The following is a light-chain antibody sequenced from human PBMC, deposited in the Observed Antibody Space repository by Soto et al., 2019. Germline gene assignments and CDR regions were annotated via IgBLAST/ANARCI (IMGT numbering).Light chain of an antibody. CDR2: EVI. CDR3: CSYAGSSIFV. Sequence: QSALTQPASVSGSPGQSITISCTGSSSDVGTYNLVSWYQHHPGKAPKLMISEVIKRPSGVSNRFSGSKSGNTASLTISGLQAEDEADYCCCSYAGSSIFVFGGGTQLTVL. J-gene: IGLJ2*01. CDR1: SSDVGTYNL. V-gene: IGLV2-23*02.